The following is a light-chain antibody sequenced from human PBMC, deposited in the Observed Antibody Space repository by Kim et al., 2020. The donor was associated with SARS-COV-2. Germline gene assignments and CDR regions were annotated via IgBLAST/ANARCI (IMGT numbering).Light chain of an antibody. J-gene: IGKJ2*01. Sequence: VSPGEGATLACRAGQSVSSNLAWYQQKPGQAPRLLIYGASTRATGIPARFSGSGSGTEFTLTISSLQSEDFAVYYCQQYNNWPPYTFGQGTKLEI. CDR1: QSVSSN. CDR3: QQYNNWPPYT. V-gene: IGKV3-15*01. CDR2: GAS.